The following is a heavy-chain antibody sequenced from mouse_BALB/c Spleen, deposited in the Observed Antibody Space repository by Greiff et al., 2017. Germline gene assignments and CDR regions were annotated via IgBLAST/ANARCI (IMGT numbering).Heavy chain of an antibody. V-gene: IGHV1-5*01. CDR1: GYTFTSYW. D-gene: IGHD1-1*01. J-gene: IGHJ4*01. CDR3: TRDATTRDAMDY. CDR2: IYPGNSDT. Sequence: VQLQQSGTVLARPGASVKMSCKASGYTFTSYWMHWVKQRPGQGLEWIGAIYPGNSDTSYNQKFKGKAKLTAVTSTSTAYMELSSLTNEDSAVYYCTRDATTRDAMDYWGQGTSVTVSS.